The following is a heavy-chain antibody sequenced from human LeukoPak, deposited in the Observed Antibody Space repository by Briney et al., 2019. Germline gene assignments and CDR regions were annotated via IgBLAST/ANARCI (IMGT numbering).Heavy chain of an antibody. Sequence: GGSLRLSCAASGFTFGSYTMNWVRQTPGKGLEWVSSITTLSSHIRYADSVKGRFTISRDNSKNTLYLQMNSLKTEDTAVYYCTTDRAVRGVIVDYYYYGMDVWGKGTTVTVSS. V-gene: IGHV3-21*03. J-gene: IGHJ6*04. CDR3: TTDRAVRGVIVDYYYYGMDV. D-gene: IGHD3-10*01. CDR2: ITTLSSHI. CDR1: GFTFGSYT.